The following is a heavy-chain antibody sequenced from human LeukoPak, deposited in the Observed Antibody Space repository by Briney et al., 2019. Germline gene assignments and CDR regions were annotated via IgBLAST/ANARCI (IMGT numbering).Heavy chain of an antibody. J-gene: IGHJ4*02. D-gene: IGHD6-19*01. CDR2: IKQDGSEK. CDR3: ARERKSGWLERTYNFES. Sequence: PGGSLRLSCAGSGFTFSSYSMSWVRQAPGKGLEWVANIKQDGSEKYYVDSVKGRFTISRDNAKNSMYLQMNSLRAEDTAVYYCARERKSGWLERTYNFESWGQGAQVIVSS. CDR1: GFTFSSYS. V-gene: IGHV3-7*01.